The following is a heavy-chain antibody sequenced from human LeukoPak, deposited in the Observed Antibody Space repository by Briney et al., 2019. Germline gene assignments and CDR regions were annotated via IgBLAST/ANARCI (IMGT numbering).Heavy chain of an antibody. D-gene: IGHD3-10*01. CDR3: ATLDPITMVRGVNYFDY. CDR1: GGTFSSYA. V-gene: IGHV1-24*01. J-gene: IGHJ4*02. Sequence: ASVKVSCKASGGTFSSYAISWVRQAPGKGLEWMGGFDPEDGETIYAQKFQGRVTLTEDTSTDTAYMELSSLRSEDTAVYYCATLDPITMVRGVNYFDYWGQGTLVTVSS. CDR2: FDPEDGET.